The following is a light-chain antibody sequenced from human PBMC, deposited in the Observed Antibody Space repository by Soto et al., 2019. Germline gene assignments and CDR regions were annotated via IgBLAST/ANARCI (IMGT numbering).Light chain of an antibody. CDR1: QSVLNRSNNKNY. CDR2: WAS. CDR3: QQYYSHSSVYS. J-gene: IGKJ2*03. V-gene: IGKV4-1*01. Sequence: DIVMTQSPDSLAVSLGERATINCRSSQSVLNRSNNKNYLAWYQQKPGQHPKLLISWASTRESWLPDRFTGSGSGTYFTLTINSLQAEDVALYYCQQYYSHSSVYSFGQGTKLEIK.